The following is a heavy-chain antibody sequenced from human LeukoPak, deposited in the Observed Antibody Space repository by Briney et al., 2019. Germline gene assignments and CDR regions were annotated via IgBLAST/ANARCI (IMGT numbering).Heavy chain of an antibody. V-gene: IGHV1-46*01. Sequence: GASVKVPCKASGYNFISYYMHWVRQAPGQGLEWMGIINPSGGSTTYAQKFQGRVTMTRDTSTSTVYMELSSLRSEDTAVYYCARVGVFGPFDIWGQGTMVTVSS. J-gene: IGHJ3*02. CDR3: ARVGVFGPFDI. CDR1: GYNFISYY. CDR2: INPSGGST. D-gene: IGHD3-16*01.